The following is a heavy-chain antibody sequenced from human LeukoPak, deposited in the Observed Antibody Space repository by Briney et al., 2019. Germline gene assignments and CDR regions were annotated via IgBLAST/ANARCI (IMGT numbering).Heavy chain of an antibody. CDR1: GFTFSSYS. J-gene: IGHJ6*02. CDR3: ARGSMPAAGEYYYGMDI. D-gene: IGHD2/OR15-2a*01. CDR2: ISSSSSYI. V-gene: IGHV3-21*01. Sequence: PGGSLRLSCAASGFTFSSYSMNWVRQAPGKGLEWVSSISSSSSYIYYADSVKGRFTISRDNAKNSLYLQMNSLRAEDTAVYYCARGSMPAAGEYYYGMDIWGQGTTVTVSS.